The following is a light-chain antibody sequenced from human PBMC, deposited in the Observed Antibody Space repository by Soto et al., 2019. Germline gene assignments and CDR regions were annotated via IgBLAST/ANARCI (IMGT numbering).Light chain of an antibody. CDR3: MEGTPS. V-gene: IGKV2-30*01. CDR1: QSLIYSNGNTY. J-gene: IGKJ1*01. Sequence: VLTQSPLALSVTLGQVASISCRSSQSLIYSNGNTYLNWYQQRPGQSPRRLIYQVSIRDSGVPDRFSGSGSGSGNDFTLKISRVEAEDVGVYYCMEGTPSFGQGTKVDIK. CDR2: QVS.